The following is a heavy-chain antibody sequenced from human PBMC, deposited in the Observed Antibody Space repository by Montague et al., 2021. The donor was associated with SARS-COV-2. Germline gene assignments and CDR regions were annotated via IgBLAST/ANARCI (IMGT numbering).Heavy chain of an antibody. CDR3: ARPLVRGVPKAFDI. CDR2: IYYSGTT. Sequence: SETLSLTCTVSGGSITRNYYWGWIRQPPGKGLEWVGNIYYSGTTXXNPXXXSRVTISVDASKNQFSLSLTSVTAADTAVYYCARPLVRGVPKAFDIWGQGALVIVSS. V-gene: IGHV4-39*01. J-gene: IGHJ3*02. D-gene: IGHD3-10*01. CDR1: GGSITRNYY.